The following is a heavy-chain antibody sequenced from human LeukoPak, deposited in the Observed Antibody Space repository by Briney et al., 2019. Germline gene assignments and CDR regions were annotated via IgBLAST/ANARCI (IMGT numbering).Heavy chain of an antibody. CDR2: IYYSGST. CDR1: GGSISSYY. D-gene: IGHD3-3*01. Sequence: PSETLSRICTVSGGSISSYYWSWLRQTPRKVWEWIGYIYYSGSTNYNPSLKSRVTISVDTSKNQFSLKLSSVTAADTAVYYCARSYDFWSGVDYWGQGTLVTVSS. J-gene: IGHJ4*02. CDR3: ARSYDFWSGVDY. V-gene: IGHV4-59*01.